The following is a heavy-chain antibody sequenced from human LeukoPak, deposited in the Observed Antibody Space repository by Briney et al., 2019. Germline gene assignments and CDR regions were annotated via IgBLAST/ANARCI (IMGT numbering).Heavy chain of an antibody. CDR2: INPNSGGT. CDR1: GYTFTGYY. J-gene: IGHJ6*03. CDR3: ARSLSGSYFRLSYYYYMDV. Sequence: ASVKVSCKASGYTFTGYYMHWVRQAPGQGLEWMGWINPNSGGTNYAQKFQGRVTMTRDTSISTAYMELSRLRSDDTAVYYCARSLSGSYFRLSYYYYMDVWGKGTTVTISS. D-gene: IGHD1-26*01. V-gene: IGHV1-2*02.